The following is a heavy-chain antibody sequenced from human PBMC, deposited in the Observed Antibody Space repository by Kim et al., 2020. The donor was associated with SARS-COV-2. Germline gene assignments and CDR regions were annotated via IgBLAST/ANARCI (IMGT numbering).Heavy chain of an antibody. J-gene: IGHJ5*02. CDR1: GGTFSSYA. CDR2: IIPIFGTA. D-gene: IGHD5-18*01. Sequence: SVKVSCKASGGTFSSYAISWVRQAPGQGLEWMEGIIPIFGTANYAQKFQGRVTITADESTSTAYMELSSLRSEDTAVYYCARDRQLWLDNWFDPWGQGTLVTVSS. CDR3: ARDRQLWLDNWFDP. V-gene: IGHV1-69*13.